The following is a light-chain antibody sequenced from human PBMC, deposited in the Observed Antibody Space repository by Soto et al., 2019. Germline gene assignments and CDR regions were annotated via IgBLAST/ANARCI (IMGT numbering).Light chain of an antibody. Sequence: DVVMTQSPLSLPVTLGQRASISCTSSQSLILSDGDTYLNWFKQRPGQSPRRLIYKVSDRDSWVPDRFSVSGSGSDFTLKISRVEVEGVVVYYCMHFTHCAWTFGRGPEVLIK. CDR1: QSLILSDGDTY. CDR3: MHFTHCAWT. J-gene: IGKJ1*01. CDR2: KVS. V-gene: IGKV2-30*02.